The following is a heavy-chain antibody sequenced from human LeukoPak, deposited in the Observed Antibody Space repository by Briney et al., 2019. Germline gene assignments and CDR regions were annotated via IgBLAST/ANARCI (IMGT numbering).Heavy chain of an antibody. CDR3: ARLYSSSSNWFDP. Sequence: GEALQISCSGSGFNLTSHWIGWVRQIPGKGLEWMGNIYPGDSDTRYSPSFQGQVTISDDKSISTAYLQWSSLKASDTAMYYCARLYSSSSNWFDPWGQGTLVTVSS. J-gene: IGHJ5*02. V-gene: IGHV5-51*01. CDR1: GFNLTSHW. D-gene: IGHD6-6*01. CDR2: IYPGDSDT.